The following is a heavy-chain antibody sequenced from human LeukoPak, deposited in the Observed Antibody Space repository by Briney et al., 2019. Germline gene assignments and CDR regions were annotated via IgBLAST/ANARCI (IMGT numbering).Heavy chain of an antibody. CDR1: GYTFTGYY. V-gene: IGHV1-69*13. CDR2: IIPIFGTA. J-gene: IGHJ5*02. Sequence: ASVKVSCKASGYTFTGYYIHWVRQAPGQGLEWMGGIIPIFGTANYAQKFQGRVTITADESTSTAYMELSSLRSDDTAMYYCARIYCGSTSCYDTRGWFDPWGQGTLVTVSS. CDR3: ARIYCGSTSCYDTRGWFDP. D-gene: IGHD2-2*01.